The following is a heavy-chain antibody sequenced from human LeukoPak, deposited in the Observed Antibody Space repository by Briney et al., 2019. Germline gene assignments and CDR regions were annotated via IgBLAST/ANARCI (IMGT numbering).Heavy chain of an antibody. D-gene: IGHD4-11*01. V-gene: IGHV3-23*01. CDR2: ISGSGGST. CDR1: GFTFSSYA. CDR3: AKSSIGYSIRTLYAFDI. Sequence: RGGSLRLSCAASGFTFSSYAMSWVRQAPGKGLEWVSAISGSGGSTYYADSVKGRFTISRDNSKNTLYLQMNSLRAEDTAVYYCAKSSIGYSIRTLYAFDIWGQGTMVTVSS. J-gene: IGHJ3*02.